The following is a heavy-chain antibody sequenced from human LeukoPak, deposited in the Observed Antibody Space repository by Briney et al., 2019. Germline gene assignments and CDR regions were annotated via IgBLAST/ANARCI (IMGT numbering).Heavy chain of an antibody. D-gene: IGHD1-26*01. CDR1: GFTFNSYS. Sequence: GGSLRLSCAASGFTFNSYSMNWVRQAPGKGLEWVSSISSSNLSYIYYADSVKGRFTIFRDNAKNSLYLQMNSLRVEDTAVYYCATSPLLPDDWGQGTLVTVSS. J-gene: IGHJ4*02. CDR2: ISSSNLSYI. CDR3: ATSPLLPDD. V-gene: IGHV3-21*01.